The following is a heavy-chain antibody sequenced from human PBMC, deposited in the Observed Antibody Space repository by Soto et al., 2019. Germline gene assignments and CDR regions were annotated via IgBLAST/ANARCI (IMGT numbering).Heavy chain of an antibody. CDR1: VFTFSSYS. D-gene: IGHD6-19*01. Sequence: PGGSLRLSCAASVFTFSSYSMNWVRQAPGKGLEWVSYISSSSSTIYYADSVKGRFTISRDNAKNSLYLQMNSLRAEDTAVYYCARDRERYSSGWQFDYWGQGTLVTVSS. CDR2: ISSSSSTI. J-gene: IGHJ4*02. CDR3: ARDRERYSSGWQFDY. V-gene: IGHV3-48*01.